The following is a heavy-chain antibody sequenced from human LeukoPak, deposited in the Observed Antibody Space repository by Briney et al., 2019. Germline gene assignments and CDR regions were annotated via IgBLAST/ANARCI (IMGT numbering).Heavy chain of an antibody. Sequence: SETLSLTCAVYGGSFSGYYWSWIRQPPGKGLEWIGEINHSGSTNYNPSLKSRVTISVDTSKNQFSLKLSSVTAADTAVYYCARQKAVAGPSDYWGQGTLVTVSS. CDR1: GGSFSGYY. D-gene: IGHD6-19*01. J-gene: IGHJ4*02. CDR2: INHSGST. V-gene: IGHV4-34*01. CDR3: ARQKAVAGPSDY.